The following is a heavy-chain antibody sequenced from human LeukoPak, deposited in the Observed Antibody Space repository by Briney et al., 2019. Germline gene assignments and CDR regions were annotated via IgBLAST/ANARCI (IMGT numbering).Heavy chain of an antibody. CDR1: GFIFNNYI. D-gene: IGHD6-19*01. CDR2: INSDGRST. CDR3: ARERGGWYEGYFDY. J-gene: IGHJ4*02. V-gene: IGHV3-74*01. Sequence: PGGSLTLACAVSGFIFNNYIMNWVRPAPGKGLVWVSRINSDGRSTSYADSEEGRFTISRDNAKNTLYLQMNSLRAEDTAVYYCARERGGWYEGYFDYWGQGTLVTVSS.